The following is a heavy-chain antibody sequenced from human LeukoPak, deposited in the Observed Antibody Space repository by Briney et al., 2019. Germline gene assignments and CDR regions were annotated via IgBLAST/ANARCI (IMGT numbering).Heavy chain of an antibody. CDR2: ISSSGITI. Sequence: GGSLRLSCAASGFTFSDYYMSWIRQAPGKGLEWVSYISSSGITIYYADSVKGRFTISRDNAKNSLYLQMNSLRAEDTAVYYCARDEVGLELTYGMDVWGQGTTVTVSS. CDR1: GFTFSDYY. J-gene: IGHJ6*02. V-gene: IGHV3-11*01. D-gene: IGHD1-7*01. CDR3: ARDEVGLELTYGMDV.